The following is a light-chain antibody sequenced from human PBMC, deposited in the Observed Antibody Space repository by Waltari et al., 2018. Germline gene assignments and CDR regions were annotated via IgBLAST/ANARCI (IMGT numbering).Light chain of an antibody. V-gene: IGKV4-1*01. CDR1: QNLLYSSNNKNH. J-gene: IGKJ2*01. Sequence: DIVMTQSPDSLAVSLGERATVHCKSSQNLLYSSNNKNHLAWYQQKPGQAPKLLIYWASTRESGVPDRFSGSGSGTDFTLTISSLQAEDVAVYYCQQYYSTPPTFGQGTKLEIK. CDR3: QQYYSTPPT. CDR2: WAS.